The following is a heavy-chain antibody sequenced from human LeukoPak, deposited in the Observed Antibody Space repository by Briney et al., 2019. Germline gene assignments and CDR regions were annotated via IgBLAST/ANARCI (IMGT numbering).Heavy chain of an antibody. CDR3: ARGDGWGSNWFDP. J-gene: IGHJ5*02. V-gene: IGHV1-69*05. CDR1: GGTFSSYA. CDR2: IIPIFGTA. Sequence: SVKVSCKASGGTFSSYAISWVRQAPGQGLEWMGRIIPIFGTANYAQKFQGRVTITTDESTSTAYMELSSLRSEDTAVYYCARGDGWGSNWFDPWGQGTLVTVSS. D-gene: IGHD7-27*01.